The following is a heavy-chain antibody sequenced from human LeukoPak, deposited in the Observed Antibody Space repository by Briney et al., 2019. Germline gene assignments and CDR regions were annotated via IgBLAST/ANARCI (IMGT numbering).Heavy chain of an antibody. CDR1: GGSISSGDYY. V-gene: IGHV4-30-4*01. Sequence: SETLSLTCTVSGGSISSGDYYWSWIRQPPGKGLEWIGYIYYSGSTYYNPSLKSRVTISVDTSKNQFSLKLSSVTAADTAVYYCARDRYDYVWGSYCYGMDVWGQGTTVTVSS. CDR2: IYYSGST. D-gene: IGHD3-16*01. J-gene: IGHJ6*02. CDR3: ARDRYDYVWGSYCYGMDV.